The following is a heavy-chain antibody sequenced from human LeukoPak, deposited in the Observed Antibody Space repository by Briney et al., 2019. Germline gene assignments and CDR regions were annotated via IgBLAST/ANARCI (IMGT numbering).Heavy chain of an antibody. CDR1: GYTFTSYA. CDR2: INTNTGNP. CDR3: ARDGQWLVGPFFDY. D-gene: IGHD6-19*01. V-gene: IGHV7-4-1*02. Sequence: ASVKVSCKASGYTFTSYAMNWVRQAPGQGLEWTGWINTNTGNPTYAQGFTGRFVFSLDTSVSTAYLQISSLKAEDTAVYYCARDGQWLVGPFFDYWGQGTLVTVSS. J-gene: IGHJ4*02.